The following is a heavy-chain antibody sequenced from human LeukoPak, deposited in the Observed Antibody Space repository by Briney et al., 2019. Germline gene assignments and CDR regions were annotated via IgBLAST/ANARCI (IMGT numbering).Heavy chain of an antibody. CDR3: ARHGYTASHYFLDF. Sequence: KPSETLSLTCTVSFGSINSYYWGWVPQPAGRGLEWIGRIYTTGKTDYNPSLKSRLTMSVDTSKRQFSLKLTSVTAADTAIYYCARHGYTASHYFLDFWSQGTLVTVSS. V-gene: IGHV4-4*07. D-gene: IGHD3-16*01. CDR2: IYTTGKT. J-gene: IGHJ4*02. CDR1: FGSINSYY.